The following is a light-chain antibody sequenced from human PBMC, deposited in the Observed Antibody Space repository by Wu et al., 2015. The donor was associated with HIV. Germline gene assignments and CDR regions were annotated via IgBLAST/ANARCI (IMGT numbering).Light chain of an antibody. CDR3: QQYATSPLLT. CDR1: HSISITY. Sequence: EIVMTQSPGTLSLSPGERATLSCRASHSISITYLAWYQQKPGQAPRLLIYGASSRAAGIPARFSSGGSGTDFTLTISRLEPEDFAVYYCQQYATSPLLTFGGGTKVEI. CDR2: GAS. V-gene: IGKV3-20*01. J-gene: IGKJ4*01.